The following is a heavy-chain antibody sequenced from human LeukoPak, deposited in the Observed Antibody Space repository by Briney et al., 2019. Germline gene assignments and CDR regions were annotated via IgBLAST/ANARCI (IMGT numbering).Heavy chain of an antibody. CDR3: ARLEWLSRGYYYYMDV. CDR1: GYTFTSYD. Sequence: GASVKVSCKASGYTFTSYDINWVRQATGQGLEWMGWTNPNSGNTGYAQKFQGRVTMTRNTSISTAYMELSSLRSEDTAVYYCARLEWLSRGYYYYMDVWGKGTTVTVSS. D-gene: IGHD3-3*01. J-gene: IGHJ6*03. V-gene: IGHV1-8*01. CDR2: TNPNSGNT.